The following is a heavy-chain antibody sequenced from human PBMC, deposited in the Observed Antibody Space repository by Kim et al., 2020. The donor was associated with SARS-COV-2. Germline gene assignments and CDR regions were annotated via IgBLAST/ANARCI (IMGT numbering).Heavy chain of an antibody. D-gene: IGHD3-10*01. J-gene: IGHJ4*02. Sequence: SLKSRVTISVDTSKNQFSLKLSSVTAADTAVYYCARKNFRITMVRGVISYWGQGTLVTVSS. CDR3: ARKNFRITMVRGVISY. V-gene: IGHV4-34*01.